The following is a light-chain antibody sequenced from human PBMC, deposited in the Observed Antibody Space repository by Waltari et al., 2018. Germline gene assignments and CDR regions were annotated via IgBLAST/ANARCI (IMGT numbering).Light chain of an antibody. V-gene: IGLV2-23*01. CDR2: DGS. CDR1: SSDVGGYNY. J-gene: IGLJ2*01. Sequence: QSALTQPASVPGSPGQSLTISCTGTSSDVGGYNYVSWYQQHPGKAPKLMIYDGSKRPSGVANRFSGSKSGNTASLTISGLQAEDEADYYCCSYAGSSTVFGGGTKLTVL. CDR3: CSYAGSSTV.